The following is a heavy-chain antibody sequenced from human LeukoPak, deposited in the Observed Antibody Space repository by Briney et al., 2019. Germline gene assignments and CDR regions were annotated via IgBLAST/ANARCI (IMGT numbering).Heavy chain of an antibody. V-gene: IGHV3-23*01. J-gene: IGHJ6*02. CDR2: MTGSGGST. Sequence: GGSLRLSCAASGFTFHSYAMSWVRQAPGKGLEWVSLMTGSGGSTYYADSVKGRFTISRDNSKNTLYLQMNSLRAEDTALYYCAKDPIVVAGDDYDMDVWGQGTTVTVSS. CDR3: AKDPIVVAGDDYDMDV. CDR1: GFTFHSYA. D-gene: IGHD6-19*01.